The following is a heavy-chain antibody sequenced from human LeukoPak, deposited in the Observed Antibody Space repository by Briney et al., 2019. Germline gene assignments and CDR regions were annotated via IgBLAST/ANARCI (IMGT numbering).Heavy chain of an antibody. Sequence: PGGSLGLSCAASGFTVTTNYMSWVRQAPGRGLEWVSVIRNDGSTHYADSVKGRFTTSRDNSKNTVYLQMNSLRTEDTAMYYCAGGGAFDIWGQGTMVTVSS. D-gene: IGHD3-10*01. V-gene: IGHV3-53*01. J-gene: IGHJ3*02. CDR3: AGGGAFDI. CDR1: GFTVTTNY. CDR2: IRNDGST.